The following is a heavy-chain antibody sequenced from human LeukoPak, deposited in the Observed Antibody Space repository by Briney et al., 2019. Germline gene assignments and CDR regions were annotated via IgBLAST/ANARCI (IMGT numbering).Heavy chain of an antibody. V-gene: IGHV4-34*01. CDR3: ARAGGFCSGGSCVRPGYYYYYGMDV. D-gene: IGHD2-15*01. Sequence: SETLSLTCAVYGGSFSGYYWSWIRQPPGKGLEWIGEINHSGSTNYNPSLKGRVTISVDTSKNQFSLKLSSVTAADTAVYYCARAGGFCSGGSCVRPGYYYYYGMDVWGQGTTVTVSS. J-gene: IGHJ6*02. CDR1: GGSFSGYY. CDR2: INHSGST.